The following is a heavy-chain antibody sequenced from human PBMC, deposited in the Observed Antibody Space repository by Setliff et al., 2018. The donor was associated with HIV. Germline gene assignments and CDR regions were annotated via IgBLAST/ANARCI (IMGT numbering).Heavy chain of an antibody. J-gene: IGHJ3*02. D-gene: IGHD1-26*01. CDR3: ARGQPQGGGTYWSAFDI. V-gene: IGHV4-59*01. CDR1: GGSISSTY. CDR2: IYYTGTT. Sequence: ETLSLTCTVSGGSISSTYWSWIRQPPGKGLEWIGYIYYTGTTNYNPSFRSRVTISLDTSKTQFSLKLSSVTAADTAVYYCARGQPQGGGTYWSAFDIWGQGTMVTVSS.